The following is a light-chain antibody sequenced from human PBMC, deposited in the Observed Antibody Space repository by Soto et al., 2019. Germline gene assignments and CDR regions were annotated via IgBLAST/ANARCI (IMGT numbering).Light chain of an antibody. J-gene: IGLJ2*01. CDR2: EVS. CDR1: SSDVGGYNY. CDR3: SSYTSSSFVV. V-gene: IGLV2-14*01. Sequence: QSALTQPASVSGSPGQSITISCTGTSSDVGGYNYVSWYQQHPGKAPKLMIYEVSNRPSGVSNRFSGSKSGNTASLTTSGLPAEDEADYYCSSYTSSSFVVFGGGTQLTVL.